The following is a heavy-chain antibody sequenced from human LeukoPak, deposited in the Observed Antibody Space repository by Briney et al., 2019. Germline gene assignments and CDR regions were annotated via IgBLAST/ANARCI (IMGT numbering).Heavy chain of an antibody. CDR2: IRGNGQKT. J-gene: IGHJ4*02. CDR3: AKDANYYDSSAFFTPFDS. V-gene: IGHV3-23*01. Sequence: GGSLRLSCSASGFTFSRFAMTWVRQLPGKGLQWDSTIRGNGQKTYYGDSVTGRFSVSRDNSNNILFLQMDSLRADDSALYYCAKDANYYDSSAFFTPFDSWGQGTLVTVSS. D-gene: IGHD3-22*01. CDR1: GFTFSRFA.